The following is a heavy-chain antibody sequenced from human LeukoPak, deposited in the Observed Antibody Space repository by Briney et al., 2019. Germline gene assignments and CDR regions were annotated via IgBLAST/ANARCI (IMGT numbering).Heavy chain of an antibody. J-gene: IGHJ6*03. CDR2: IIPIFGTA. CDR3: AVGPIVVVPAAISGYYYYMDV. CDR1: GGTFSSYA. V-gene: IGHV1-69*05. Sequence: SVKVSCKASGGTFSSYAISWVRQAPGQGLEWMGGIIPIFGTANYAQKFQGRVTITTDESTSTAYMELSSLRSEDTAVYYRAVGPIVVVPAAISGYYYYMDVWGKGTTVTVSS. D-gene: IGHD2-2*01.